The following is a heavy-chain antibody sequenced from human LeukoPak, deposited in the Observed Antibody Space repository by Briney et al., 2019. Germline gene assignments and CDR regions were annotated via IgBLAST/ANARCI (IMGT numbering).Heavy chain of an antibody. Sequence: GGSLRLSCAASGFTVSSNYMNWVRQAPGKGLEWVAFIRYDGSNKYYADSVKGRFTISRDNSKNTLYLQMNSLRAEDTAVYYCAKDRQWLVSIDYWGQGTLVTVSS. CDR2: IRYDGSNK. J-gene: IGHJ4*02. CDR1: GFTVSSNY. V-gene: IGHV3-30*02. D-gene: IGHD6-19*01. CDR3: AKDRQWLVSIDY.